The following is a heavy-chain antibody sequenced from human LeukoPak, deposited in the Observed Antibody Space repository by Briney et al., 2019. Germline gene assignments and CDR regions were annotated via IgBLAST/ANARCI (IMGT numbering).Heavy chain of an antibody. J-gene: IGHJ5*02. D-gene: IGHD4-17*01. CDR1: GIPFSSFG. V-gene: IGHV3-33*01. CDR3: ARDGTVTAGPFDP. Sequence: RGSLRLSCAAPGIPFSSFGMHWLRQAPGKGLEWVAFIWYDGSNKYYADSVKGRFTISRDNSKNILYLQMNSLTAEDTAVYYCARDGTVTAGPFDPWGGGTLVT. CDR2: IWYDGSNK.